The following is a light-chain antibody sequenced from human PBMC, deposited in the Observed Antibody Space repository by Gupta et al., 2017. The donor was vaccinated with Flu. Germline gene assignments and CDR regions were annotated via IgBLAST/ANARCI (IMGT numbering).Light chain of an antibody. Sequence: EIVMTQSPATLSVSPGERATLSCRASQSISSNLAWYQQTPGQAPRLLISGASPRASGIPGRFSGSGSGTEFTLTISSLQSEDFAVYYCLQENNCPSTFGQGTKVEI. CDR1: QSISSN. V-gene: IGKV3-15*01. J-gene: IGKJ1*01. CDR2: GAS. CDR3: LQENNCPST.